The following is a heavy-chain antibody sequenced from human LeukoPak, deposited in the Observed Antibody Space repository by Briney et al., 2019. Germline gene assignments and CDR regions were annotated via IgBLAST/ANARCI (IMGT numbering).Heavy chain of an antibody. Sequence: GASVKVSCKASGYTFTSYGISWVRPAPGQGLEWMGWISAYNGNTNYAQMLQGRVTMTTDTSTSTAYMELRSLRSDDTAVYYCARVEVWFGELLYGWFDPWGQGTLVTVSS. D-gene: IGHD3-10*01. V-gene: IGHV1-18*04. CDR2: ISAYNGNT. J-gene: IGHJ5*02. CDR1: GYTFTSYG. CDR3: ARVEVWFGELLYGWFDP.